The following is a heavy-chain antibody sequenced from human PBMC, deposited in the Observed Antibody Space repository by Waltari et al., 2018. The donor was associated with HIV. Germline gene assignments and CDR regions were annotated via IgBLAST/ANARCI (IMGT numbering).Heavy chain of an antibody. CDR2: VIHTGRI. D-gene: IGHD3-16*01. CDR1: WCSFGDSH. J-gene: IGHJ4*02. CDR3: ARAVGLDHSWGSYVDH. Sequence: QVRLPPPRAGPLHPSETLSRTCALPIDATSPYGDYWCSFGDSHWWWIRQSPVTGGEWIGEVIHTGRIHYNPSPRSRVSMFADTSKKQFSLRLSSVTDADTAVYYCARAVGLDHSWGSYVDHWGQGALVTVSS. V-gene: IGHV4-34*12.